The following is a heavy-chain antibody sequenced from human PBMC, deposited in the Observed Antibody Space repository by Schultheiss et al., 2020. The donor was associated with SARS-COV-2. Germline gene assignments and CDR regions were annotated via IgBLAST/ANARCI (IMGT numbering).Heavy chain of an antibody. V-gene: IGHV3-23*01. CDR1: GFTFSNHG. CDR2: ISGSGGST. D-gene: IGHD4-23*01. CDR3: ARDTTVVTGWYYGMDV. J-gene: IGHJ6*02. Sequence: GGSLRLSCAASGFTFSNHGMHWVRQAPGKGLEWVSVISGSGGSTYYADSVKGRFTISRDNSKNTLYLQMNSLRAEDTAVYYCARDTTVVTGWYYGMDVWGQGTTVTVSS.